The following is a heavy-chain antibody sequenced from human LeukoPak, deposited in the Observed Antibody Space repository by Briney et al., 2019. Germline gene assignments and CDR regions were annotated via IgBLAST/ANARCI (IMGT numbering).Heavy chain of an antibody. CDR3: ATAWVRGVIWDAFDI. Sequence: ASVKVSCKVSGYTLTELSMHWVRQAPGKGLEWMGGFDPEDGETIYAQKFQGRVTMTEDTSTDTAYMELSSLRSEDTALYYCATAWVRGVIWDAFDIWGQGTMVTVSS. CDR2: FDPEDGET. V-gene: IGHV1-24*01. CDR1: GYTLTELS. J-gene: IGHJ3*02. D-gene: IGHD3-10*01.